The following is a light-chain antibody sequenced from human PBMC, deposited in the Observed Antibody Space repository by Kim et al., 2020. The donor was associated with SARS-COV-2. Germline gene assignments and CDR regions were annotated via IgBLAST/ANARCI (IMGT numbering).Light chain of an antibody. V-gene: IGKV3-15*01. CDR1: QNINNK. CDR2: GAS. Sequence: EVVMTQSPATLSVSPGERATFSCRASQNINNKLAWYQQKPGQAPRLLMYGASTRATGIPARFSGSGSGTEFTLTISSLQSEDFAVYYCQQYNNWPPTTFGQGTKLEI. CDR3: QQYNNWPPTT. J-gene: IGKJ2*01.